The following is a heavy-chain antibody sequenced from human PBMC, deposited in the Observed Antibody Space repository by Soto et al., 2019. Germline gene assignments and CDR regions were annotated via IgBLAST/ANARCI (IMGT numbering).Heavy chain of an antibody. D-gene: IGHD3-22*01. Sequence: PAASVKVSCKASGFTFSNYGLNWVRQAPGQGLEWMGWVSANNGHTNYAQNLQGRVSMTTDTSTSTAYMELRGLTFDDTAVYYCARTRVVVSAFDIWGQGTMVTVSS. CDR2: VSANNGHT. V-gene: IGHV1-18*01. CDR3: ARTRVVVSAFDI. CDR1: GFTFSNYG. J-gene: IGHJ3*02.